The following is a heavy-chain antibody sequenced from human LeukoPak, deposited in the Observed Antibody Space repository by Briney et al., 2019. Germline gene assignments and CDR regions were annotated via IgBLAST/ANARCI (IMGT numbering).Heavy chain of an antibody. CDR2: ISGSGGNT. CDR1: GFTFSSYD. D-gene: IGHD3-9*01. V-gene: IGHV3-23*01. Sequence: GGSLRLSCAASGFTFSSYDMSWVRQAPGKGLEWVSGISGSGGNTFYADSVKGRFTISRDNSKNTLYLQMNSLRAEDTAVYYCAKRRTNYDILTGGFDYWGQGTLVTVSS. CDR3: AKRRTNYDILTGGFDY. J-gene: IGHJ4*02.